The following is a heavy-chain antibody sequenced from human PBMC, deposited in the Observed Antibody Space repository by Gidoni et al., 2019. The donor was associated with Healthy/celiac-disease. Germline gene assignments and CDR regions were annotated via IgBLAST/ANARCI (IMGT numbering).Heavy chain of an antibody. J-gene: IGHJ4*02. CDR2: ISSSSSYI. CDR3: ARKGEWEPFDY. CDR1: GFTFSSSS. D-gene: IGHD1-26*01. Sequence: EVQLVESGGGLVKPGGSLRLSCAASGFTFSSSSMNWVRQAPGKGLEWVSSISSSSSYIYYADSVKGRFTISRDNAKNSLYLQMNSLRAEDTAVYYCARKGEWEPFDYWGQGTLVTVSS. V-gene: IGHV3-21*01.